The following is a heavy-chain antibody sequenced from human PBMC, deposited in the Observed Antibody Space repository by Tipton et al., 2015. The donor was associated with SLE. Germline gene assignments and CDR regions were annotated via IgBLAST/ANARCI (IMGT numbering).Heavy chain of an antibody. V-gene: IGHV4-61*02. CDR3: ARDHYGSLDY. J-gene: IGHJ4*02. D-gene: IGHD3-16*01. CDR1: GASVSSSFHQ. Sequence: GASVSSSFHQWSWIRQPAGEGLEWIGHSSGSATYNPSLKSRVTISVDASKNQFSLKMTSVIAADTAVYYCARDHYGSLDYWGQGMLVTVSS. CDR2: SSGSA.